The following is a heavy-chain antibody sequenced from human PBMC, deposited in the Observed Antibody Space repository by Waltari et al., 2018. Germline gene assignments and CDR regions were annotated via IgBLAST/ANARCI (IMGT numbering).Heavy chain of an antibody. V-gene: IGHV3-23*03. Sequence: EVQLLESGGGLLPRGGSLTLSCAASGFTFNNYAMNWIRQAPGKGLEWVSVIYSGGGAYYADSVKGRFTISRDNSKNTLYLQMSSLRLEDTAVYYCVKETAYGYYFDNWGQGTLVSVSS. D-gene: IGHD3-10*01. CDR1: GFTFNNYA. CDR2: IYSGGGA. J-gene: IGHJ4*02. CDR3: VKETAYGYYFDN.